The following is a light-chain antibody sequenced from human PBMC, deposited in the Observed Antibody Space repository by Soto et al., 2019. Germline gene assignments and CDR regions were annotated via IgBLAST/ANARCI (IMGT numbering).Light chain of an antibody. CDR1: QGVGTN. V-gene: IGKV3-15*01. CDR2: AAS. Sequence: EIVMTQSPGTLSVSPGERATLSCRASQGVGTNLAWYQQRPGQAPRLLIYAASTRATGIPARFSGRGSRTEFTLTISSLQSEDFALYFCQQYNNWPLYSFGQGTKLEIK. J-gene: IGKJ2*01. CDR3: QQYNNWPLYS.